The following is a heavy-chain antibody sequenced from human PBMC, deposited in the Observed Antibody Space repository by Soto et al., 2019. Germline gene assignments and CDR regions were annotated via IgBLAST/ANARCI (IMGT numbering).Heavy chain of an antibody. CDR1: GYTFTIYA. J-gene: IGHJ5*02. Sequence: SVKVSCKAAGYTFTIYAMHWVRQAPGQRLEWMGWINAGNGNTKYSQKFQGRVTITRDTSASTAYMELSSLRSEDTAVYYCARSLRSSTSDWFDPWGQGTLVTVSS. CDR3: ARSLRSSTSDWFDP. CDR2: INAGNGNT. D-gene: IGHD2-2*01. V-gene: IGHV1-3*01.